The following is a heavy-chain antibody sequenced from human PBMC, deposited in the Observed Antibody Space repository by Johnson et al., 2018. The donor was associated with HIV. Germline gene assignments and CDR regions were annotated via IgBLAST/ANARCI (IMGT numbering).Heavy chain of an antibody. CDR3: ARVEAAAGLAFDI. V-gene: IGHV3-66*02. J-gene: IGHJ3*02. CDR2: IYSGGST. D-gene: IGHD6-13*01. Sequence: VQLVESGGGLVQPGGSLRLSCAASGFTVSSNYMSWVRQAPGKGLEWVSVIYSGGSTYYADSVTGRFTISRDNSKNTLYLQMNSLRAEDTAVYYCARVEAAAGLAFDIWGQGTMVTVSS. CDR1: GFTVSSNY.